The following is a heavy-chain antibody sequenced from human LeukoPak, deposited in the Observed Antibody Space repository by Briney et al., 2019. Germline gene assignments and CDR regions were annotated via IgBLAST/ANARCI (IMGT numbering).Heavy chain of an antibody. CDR1: GGSISSHY. D-gene: IGHD3-22*01. Sequence: SETLSLTCTVSGGSISSHYWSWIRQPPEKGLEWIGYIYYSGSTNYNPSLKSRVTISVDTSKNQFSLKLSSVTAADTAVYYCARSPLRYYDSSGYYYVDYYYMDVWGKGTTVTVSS. V-gene: IGHV4-59*11. CDR3: ARSPLRYYDSSGYYYVDYYYMDV. CDR2: IYYSGST. J-gene: IGHJ6*03.